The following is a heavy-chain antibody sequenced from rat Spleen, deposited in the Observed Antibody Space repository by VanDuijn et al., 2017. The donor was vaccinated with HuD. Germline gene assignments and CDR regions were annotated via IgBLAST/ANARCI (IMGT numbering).Heavy chain of an antibody. CDR3: ARDRTGPFDY. CDR1: GLSLTSNN. D-gene: IGHD4-2*01. J-gene: IGHJ2*01. V-gene: IGHV2-47*01. Sequence: QVQLKESGPGLVQPSQTLSLTCTVSGLSLTSNNVGWIRQPPGKGLEWLGVIWIDGNTGYTSFLKSRLSISRDTSRSQVFLKMNSLQTEDTATYFCARDRTGPFDYWGQGVKVTVSS. CDR2: IWIDGNT.